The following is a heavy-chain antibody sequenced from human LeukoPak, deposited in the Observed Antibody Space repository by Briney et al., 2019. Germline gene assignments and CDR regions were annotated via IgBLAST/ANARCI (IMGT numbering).Heavy chain of an antibody. D-gene: IGHD3-10*01. J-gene: IGHJ4*02. CDR1: GYTFTSYH. CDR3: ARDGEYYGSGSYPSDY. V-gene: IGHV1-46*01. CDR2: INPSGGST. Sequence: ASVKVSCKASGYTFTSYHMHWVRQAPGQGLEWMGIINPSGGSTSYAQKFQGRVTMTRDTSTSTVYMELSSLRSEDTAVYYCARDGEYYGSGSYPSDYWGQGTLVTVSS.